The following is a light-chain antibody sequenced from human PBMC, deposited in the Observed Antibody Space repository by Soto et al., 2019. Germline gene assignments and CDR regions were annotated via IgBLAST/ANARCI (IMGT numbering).Light chain of an antibody. V-gene: IGLV2-23*02. CDR2: ENS. J-gene: IGLJ2*01. CDR1: SSDVGSYNL. CDR3: CSYAISATFV. Sequence: QSALSQPASVSGSPGQSITISCTGTSSDVGSYNLVSWYQQHPGKAPKLMIYENSERPSGVSNRFSGSKSVITASLTISGLQAEDEADYYCCSYAISATFVFGGGTKLTVL.